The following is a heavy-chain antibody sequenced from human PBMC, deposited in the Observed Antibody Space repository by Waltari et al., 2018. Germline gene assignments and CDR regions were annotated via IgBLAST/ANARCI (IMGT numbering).Heavy chain of an antibody. D-gene: IGHD6-13*01. CDR3: ARAAAGTRGYWYFDL. CDR1: GGSISSYY. V-gene: IGHV4-59*01. CDR2: IYYSGST. J-gene: IGHJ2*01. Sequence: QVQLQESGPGLVKPSETRSLTCTVSGGSISSYYWSWLRQPQGKGLEWIGYIYYSGSTNYNPSLKSRVTISVDTSKNQFSLKLSSVTAADTAVYYCARAAAGTRGYWYFDLWGRGTLVTVSS.